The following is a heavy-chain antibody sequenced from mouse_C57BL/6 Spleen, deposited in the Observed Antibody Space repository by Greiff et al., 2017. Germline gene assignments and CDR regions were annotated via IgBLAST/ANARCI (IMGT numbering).Heavy chain of an antibody. V-gene: IGHV2-9-1*01. CDR3: ASLYDYDREYYFDY. CDR2: IWTGGGT. CDR1: GFSLTSYA. J-gene: IGHJ2*01. D-gene: IGHD2-4*01. Sequence: VKLVESGPGLVAPSQSLSITCTVSGFSLTSYAISWVRQPPGKGLEWLGVIWTGGGTNYNSALKSRLSISKDNSKSQVFLKMNSLQTDDTARYYCASLYDYDREYYFDYWGQGTTLTVSS.